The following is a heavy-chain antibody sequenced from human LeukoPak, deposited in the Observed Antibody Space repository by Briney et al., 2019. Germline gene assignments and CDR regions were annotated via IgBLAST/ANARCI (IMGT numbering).Heavy chain of an antibody. Sequence: SETLSLTCIVSGGSITSYYWSWIRQPAGKGLEWIGRIHTSGSTNYNPFLKSRVTISIDTSKNQFSLKLRSLTAADTAVYYCASVGTEEYYFDYWGQGTQVSVSS. CDR2: IHTSGST. J-gene: IGHJ4*02. D-gene: IGHD2/OR15-2a*01. CDR1: GGSITSYY. V-gene: IGHV4-4*07. CDR3: ASVGTEEYYFDY.